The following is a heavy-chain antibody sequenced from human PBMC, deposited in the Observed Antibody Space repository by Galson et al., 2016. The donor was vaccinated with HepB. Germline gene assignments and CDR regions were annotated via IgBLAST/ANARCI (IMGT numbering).Heavy chain of an antibody. CDR2: IHYSGTS. CDR3: AREASGSYPDAFDM. Sequence: LSLTCSVSGGSVSSGYYYWSWIRQPPGKGLEWIGYIHYSGTSKYDPSLSSRVTISVDTSKKQFSLKLRSVTAADTAVYYCAREASGSYPDAFDMWGQGTMVTVSS. V-gene: IGHV4-61*01. CDR1: GGSVSSGYYY. J-gene: IGHJ3*02. D-gene: IGHD1-26*01.